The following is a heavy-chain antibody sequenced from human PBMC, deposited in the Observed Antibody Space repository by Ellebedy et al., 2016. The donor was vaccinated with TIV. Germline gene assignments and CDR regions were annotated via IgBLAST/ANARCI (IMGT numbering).Heavy chain of an antibody. D-gene: IGHD3-22*01. V-gene: IGHV3-48*03. Sequence: GESLKISCAASGFTFSSHEMNWVRQAPGKGLEWISYISSRGDTVYYSDSVKGRFTISRDNTKNSMDLQMNRLRAEDTAVYYCARISHYDDSSWGRWFDPWGQGTLVTVSP. J-gene: IGHJ5*02. CDR1: GFTFSSHE. CDR2: ISSRGDTV. CDR3: ARISHYDDSSWGRWFDP.